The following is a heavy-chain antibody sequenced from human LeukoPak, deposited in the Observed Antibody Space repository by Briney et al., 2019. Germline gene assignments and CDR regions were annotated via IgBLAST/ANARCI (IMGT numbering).Heavy chain of an antibody. Sequence: GGSLRLSCAASGFTFSSYGMHWVRQAPGKGLERVAVIWYDGSNKYYADSVKGRFTISRDNSKNTLYLQMNSLRAEDTAVYYCAKGEGDGYNLDYWGQGTLVTVSS. J-gene: IGHJ4*02. CDR1: GFTFSSYG. D-gene: IGHD5-24*01. CDR3: AKGEGDGYNLDY. V-gene: IGHV3-33*06. CDR2: IWYDGSNK.